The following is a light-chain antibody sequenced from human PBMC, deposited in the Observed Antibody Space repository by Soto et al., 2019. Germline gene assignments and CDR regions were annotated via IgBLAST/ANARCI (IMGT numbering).Light chain of an antibody. CDR1: SSDIGGYIY. Sequence: QSALTQPASASGSPGQSITISCTGTSSDIGGYIYVSWYQQHPGKAPKLMIYDVSNRPSGVADRFSGSKSGNTASLTISGPQAEAEDEYYYNSYIYRSTPHVEFGGGTKLTV. J-gene: IGLJ2*01. CDR3: NSYIYRSTPHVE. CDR2: DVS. V-gene: IGLV2-14*01.